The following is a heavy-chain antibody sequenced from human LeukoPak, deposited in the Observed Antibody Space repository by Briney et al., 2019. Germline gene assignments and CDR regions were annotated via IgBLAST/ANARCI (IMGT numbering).Heavy chain of an antibody. CDR3: ARDRGPSTYYDFWSGYYQLAGDFDY. D-gene: IGHD3-3*01. Sequence: GGSLRLSCAASGFTFRSYWMSWVRQAPGKGLEWVANIKQDGSEKYYVDSVKGRFTISRDNAKNSLYLQMNSLRAEDTAVYYCARDRGPSTYYDFWSGYYQLAGDFDYWGQGTLVTVSS. J-gene: IGHJ4*02. CDR1: GFTFRSYW. CDR2: IKQDGSEK. V-gene: IGHV3-7*01.